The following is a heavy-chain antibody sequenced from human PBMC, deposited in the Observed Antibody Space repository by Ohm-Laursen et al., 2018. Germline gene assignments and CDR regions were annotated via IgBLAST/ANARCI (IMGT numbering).Heavy chain of an antibody. CDR3: ARDHFYTAAAGKGNWFDP. D-gene: IGHD6-13*01. CDR2: IYYSGNT. J-gene: IGHJ5*02. CDR1: GGSISGSY. V-gene: IGHV4-59*01. Sequence: SETLSLTCTVSGGSISGSYWSWIRQPPGKGLEWIGYIYYSGNTNYNPSLKSRVTVSVDTSKNQLSLKLSSVTAADTAVYYCARDHFYTAAAGKGNWFDPWGQGTLVTVSS.